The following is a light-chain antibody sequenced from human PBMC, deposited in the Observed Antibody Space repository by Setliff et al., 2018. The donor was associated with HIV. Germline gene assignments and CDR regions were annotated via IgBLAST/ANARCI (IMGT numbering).Light chain of an antibody. CDR1: SSDVGGYNF. J-gene: IGLJ1*01. CDR2: DVT. CDR3: GSYTSGSTLGV. Sequence: QSALAQPASVSGSPGQSITISCTGTSSDVGGYNFVSWYQHHPGKAPKLIIYDVTKRPSGVSHRFSGSKSANTASPTISGLRAEDEADYYCGSYTSGSTLGVFGTGTKATVL. V-gene: IGLV2-14*03.